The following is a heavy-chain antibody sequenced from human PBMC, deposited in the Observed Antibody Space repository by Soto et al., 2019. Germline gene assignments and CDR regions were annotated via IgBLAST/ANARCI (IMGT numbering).Heavy chain of an antibody. CDR3: ARTIDVGGIAAAGIGFDP. J-gene: IGHJ5*02. CDR1: GGSISSSSW. Sequence: SETLSLTCAVSGGSISSSSWWSWVRQPPGKGLEWIGEIYHSGSTNYNPSLKSRVTISVDKSKNQFSLKLSSVTAADTAVYYCARTIDVGGIAAAGIGFDPWGQGTLVTVSS. CDR2: IYHSGST. D-gene: IGHD6-13*01. V-gene: IGHV4-4*02.